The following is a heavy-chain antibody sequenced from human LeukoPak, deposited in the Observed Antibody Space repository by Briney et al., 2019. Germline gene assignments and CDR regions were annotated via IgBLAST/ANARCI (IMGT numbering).Heavy chain of an antibody. CDR3: ARGDDFSGDH. Sequence: PGGSLRLSCAVSGFTFSNFWTSWVRQAPGRGLEWVANIHPEGNEKYHVESVKGRFTISRDNAKNSLFLQMNGLRVEDTAVYYCARGDDFSGDHWGQGTLVTVSS. CDR1: GFTFSNFW. J-gene: IGHJ4*02. V-gene: IGHV3-7*04. CDR2: IHPEGNEK. D-gene: IGHD1-1*01.